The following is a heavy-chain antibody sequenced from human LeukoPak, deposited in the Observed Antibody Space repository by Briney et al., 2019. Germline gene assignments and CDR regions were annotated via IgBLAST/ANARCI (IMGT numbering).Heavy chain of an antibody. V-gene: IGHV4-34*01. Sequence: PSETPSLTCAVYGGSFSGHYGSWIRQPPGKGLEWIGEINHRGSTNYHPSLKSRVTISGDTSKNQFSLKLSSVTAADTAVYYCVGYYYGSGSYHNYPNFDYWGQGTLVTVSS. CDR3: VGYYYGSGSYHNYPNFDY. J-gene: IGHJ4*02. CDR1: GGSFSGHY. D-gene: IGHD3-10*01. CDR2: INHRGST.